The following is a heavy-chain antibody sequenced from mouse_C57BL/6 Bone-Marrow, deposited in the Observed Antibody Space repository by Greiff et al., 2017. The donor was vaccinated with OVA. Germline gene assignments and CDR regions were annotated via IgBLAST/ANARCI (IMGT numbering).Heavy chain of an antibody. D-gene: IGHD2-4*01. J-gene: IGHJ3*01. CDR1: GFNIKDYY. CDR2: IDTEDGDT. CDR3: TGPIYYDYDVSFAY. Sequence: EVQLQQSGAELVRPGASVKLSFTASGFNIKDYYMHWVKQRPEQGLEWIGRIDTEDGDTEYAPKFQGKATMTADTSSNTAYLQLSSLTSEDTAVYYCTGPIYYDYDVSFAYWGQGTLVTVSA. V-gene: IGHV14-1*01.